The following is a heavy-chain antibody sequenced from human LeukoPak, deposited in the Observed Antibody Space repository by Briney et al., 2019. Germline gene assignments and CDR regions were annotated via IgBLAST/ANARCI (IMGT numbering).Heavy chain of an antibody. Sequence: GGSLRLSCAASGFTFSSYSMNWVRQAPGKGLEWVSYISSSSSTIYYADSVKGRFTISRGNAKNSLYLQMNSLRAEDTAVYYCARDFIAARHDYWGQGTLVTVSS. V-gene: IGHV3-48*01. CDR1: GFTFSSYS. CDR2: ISSSSSTI. CDR3: ARDFIAARHDY. D-gene: IGHD6-6*01. J-gene: IGHJ4*02.